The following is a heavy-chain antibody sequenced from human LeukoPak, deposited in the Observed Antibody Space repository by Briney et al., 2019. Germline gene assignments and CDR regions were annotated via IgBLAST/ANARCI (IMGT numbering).Heavy chain of an antibody. J-gene: IGHJ4*02. CDR3: ARSSDTAMVTYGNFDY. V-gene: IGHV1-69*05. CDR1: GYTFTSYD. D-gene: IGHD5-18*01. Sequence: SVKVSCKASGYTFTSYDINWVRQAPGQGLEWMGGIIPIFGTANYAQKFQGRVTITTDESTSTAYMELSSLRSEDTAVYYCARSSDTAMVTYGNFDYWGQGTLVTVSS. CDR2: IIPIFGTA.